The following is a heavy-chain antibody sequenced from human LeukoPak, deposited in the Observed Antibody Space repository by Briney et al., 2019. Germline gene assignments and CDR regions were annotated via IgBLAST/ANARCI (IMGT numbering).Heavy chain of an antibody. Sequence: SETLSLTCSVSGYSISSGYYWAWMRQPPGKGLEWIGGINHSGTTYYNPSLKSRVTISVDTSKNQFSLKLSSVTAADTAVYYCARALAARSSEHYYYYYMDVWGKGTTVTVSS. J-gene: IGHJ6*03. CDR1: GYSISSGYY. V-gene: IGHV4-38-2*02. CDR2: INHSGTT. D-gene: IGHD6-13*01. CDR3: ARALAARSSEHYYYYYMDV.